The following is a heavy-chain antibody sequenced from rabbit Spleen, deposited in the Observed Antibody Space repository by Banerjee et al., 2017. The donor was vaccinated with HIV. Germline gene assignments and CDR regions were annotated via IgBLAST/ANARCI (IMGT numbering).Heavy chain of an antibody. V-gene: IGHV1S7*01. Sequence: QLVESGGGLVQPGGSLKLSCKASGFILSSYYMNWVRQAPGKGLEWIGYIDPVFGITYYANWVNGRFSISRENAQNTVFLQMTSLTAADTATYFCARDGAGGSFFALWGQGTLVTVS. CDR3: ARDGAGGSFFAL. D-gene: IGHD8-1*01. CDR1: GFILSSYY. J-gene: IGHJ3*01. CDR2: IDPVFGIT.